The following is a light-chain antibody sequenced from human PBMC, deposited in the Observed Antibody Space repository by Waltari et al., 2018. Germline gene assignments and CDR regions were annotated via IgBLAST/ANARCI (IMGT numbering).Light chain of an antibody. J-gene: IGKJ1*01. CDR2: HTS. CDR1: QGVGKY. Sequence: EIVLTQSPGTLSLSPGERATLSCRARQGVGKYLAWYQQRPGQAPRPLLYHTSISATGIPDRFSGSGYGTDVSLTISRLEPEDFAVYYCQKYDFLPATFGQGTTVEIK. V-gene: IGKV3-20*01. CDR3: QKYDFLPAT.